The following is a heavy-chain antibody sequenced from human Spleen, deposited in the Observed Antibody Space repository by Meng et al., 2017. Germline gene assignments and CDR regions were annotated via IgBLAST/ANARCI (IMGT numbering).Heavy chain of an antibody. V-gene: IGHV2-26*01. CDR3: ARITYSSSWYAYYYYGMDV. D-gene: IGHD6-13*01. Sequence: ETLSLTCVVSGYSVSSYYWTWIRQPPGKALEWLAHIFSNDEKSYSTSLKSRLTISKDTSKSQVVLTMTNMDPVDTATYYCARITYSSSWYAYYYYGMDVWGQGTTVTVSS. CDR2: IFSNDEK. J-gene: IGHJ6*02. CDR1: GYSVSSYYW.